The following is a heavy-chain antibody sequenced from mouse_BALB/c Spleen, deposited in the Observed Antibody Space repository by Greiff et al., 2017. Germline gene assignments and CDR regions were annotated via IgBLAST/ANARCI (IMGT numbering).Heavy chain of an antibody. CDR1: GYSITSDYA. J-gene: IGHJ3*01. D-gene: IGHD2-4*01. CDR2: ISYSGST. V-gene: IGHV3-2*02. Sequence: EVKLQESGPGLVKPSQSLSLTCTVTGYSITSDYAWNWIRQFPGNKLEWMGYISYSGSTSYNPSLKSRISITRDTSKNQFFLQLNSVTTEDTATYYCAREGYDYDGSWFAYWGQGTLVTVSA. CDR3: AREGYDYDGSWFAY.